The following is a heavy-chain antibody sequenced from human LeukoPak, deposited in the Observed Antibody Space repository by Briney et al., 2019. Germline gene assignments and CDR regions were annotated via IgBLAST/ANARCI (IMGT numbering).Heavy chain of an antibody. CDR1: GFNFDRFS. V-gene: IGHV3-21*06. CDR2: ISSSSSYI. J-gene: IGHJ3*02. D-gene: IGHD3-10*01. CDR3: AKSNYFDAFDM. Sequence: GGALRLSCAASGFNFDRFSMNWGRQAPGKGLEGVASISSSSSYIDYVDSLKGRFTISRDNAQNSLYLQMNNLRAEDTAVYFCAKSNYFDAFDMWGQGTMVSVSS.